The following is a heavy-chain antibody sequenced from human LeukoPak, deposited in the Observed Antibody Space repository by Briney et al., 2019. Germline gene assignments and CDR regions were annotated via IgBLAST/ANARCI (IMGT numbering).Heavy chain of an antibody. Sequence: GRSLRLSCAASGFTFSSYGMHWVRQAPGKGLEWVAVISYDGSNKYYADSVKGRFTISRDNSKNTLYLQMNSLRAGDTAVYYCAKDGTAYYDYVWGSYRPNWFDPWGQGTLVTVSS. J-gene: IGHJ5*02. CDR2: ISYDGSNK. CDR1: GFTFSSYG. V-gene: IGHV3-30*18. D-gene: IGHD3-16*02. CDR3: AKDGTAYYDYVWGSYRPNWFDP.